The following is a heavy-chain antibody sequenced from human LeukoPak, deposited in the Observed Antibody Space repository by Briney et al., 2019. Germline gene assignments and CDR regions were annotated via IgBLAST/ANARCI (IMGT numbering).Heavy chain of an antibody. D-gene: IGHD2-15*01. CDR3: ARGYCSGGSCYSVEIWFDP. J-gene: IGHJ5*02. V-gene: IGHV1-2*06. Sequence: ASVKVSCKAAGYTFTGYYMFWVRQAPGQGLEWMGRINPNSGGTNYAQKFQGRVTMTRDTPISTAYMELSRRRSDDTAVYYCARGYCSGGSCYSVEIWFDPWGEGTLVTVSS. CDR1: GYTFTGYY. CDR2: INPNSGGT.